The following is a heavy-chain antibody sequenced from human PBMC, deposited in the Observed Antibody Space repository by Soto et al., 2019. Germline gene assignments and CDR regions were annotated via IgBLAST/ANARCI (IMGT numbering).Heavy chain of an antibody. D-gene: IGHD4-17*01. Sequence: QITLRESGPTLVRPTETLTLTCSFSGFSLITSGVGVGWFRQSPGKALEWLAVIHWDDDKRYSPSLSSRLAITKDTSINQVVLTMTNVDPVDTGTYYWARFLRHAAAFDLWGQGTVATVSS. CDR3: ARFLRHAAAFDL. V-gene: IGHV2-5*02. J-gene: IGHJ3*01. CDR1: GFSLITSGVG. CDR2: IHWDDDK.